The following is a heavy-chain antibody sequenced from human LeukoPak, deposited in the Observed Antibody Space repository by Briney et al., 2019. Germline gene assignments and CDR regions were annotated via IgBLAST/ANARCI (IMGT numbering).Heavy chain of an antibody. J-gene: IGHJ4*02. Sequence: GGSLRLSCAASGFTISSYAMSWVRQAPGKGLEWVSAISGSGGSTYYADSVKGRFTISRDNSKNTLYLQMNSLRAEDTAVYYCAKSGWALWFGGHIDYWGQGTLVTVSS. CDR1: GFTISSYA. D-gene: IGHD3-10*01. CDR3: AKSGWALWFGGHIDY. CDR2: ISGSGGST. V-gene: IGHV3-23*01.